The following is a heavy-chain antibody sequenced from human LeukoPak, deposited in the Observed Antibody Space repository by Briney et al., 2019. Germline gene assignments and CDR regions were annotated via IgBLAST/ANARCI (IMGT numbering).Heavy chain of an antibody. D-gene: IGHD1-14*01. CDR1: GGSISSSSYY. V-gene: IGHV4-39*01. CDR3: ARRVDGEPGPFDY. J-gene: IGHJ4*02. CDR2: IYYSGST. Sequence: SETLSLTCTVSGGSISSSSYYWGWIRQPPGKGLEWIGSIYYSGSTYYNPSLKSRVTISVDTSKNQFSLKLSSVTAADTAVYYCARRVDGEPGPFDYWGQGTLVTVSS.